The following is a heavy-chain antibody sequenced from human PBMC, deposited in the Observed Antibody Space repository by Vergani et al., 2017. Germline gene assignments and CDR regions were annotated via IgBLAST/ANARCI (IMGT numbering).Heavy chain of an antibody. V-gene: IGHV4-59*01. CDR1: GGSISSYY. D-gene: IGHD7-27*01. J-gene: IGHJ4*02. CDR2: IYYSGST. CDR3: ARVHSANWAYFDY. Sequence: QVQLQESGPGLVKPSETLSLTCTVSGGSISSYYWSWIRQPPGKGLEWIGYIYYSGSTNYNPSLKSRVTISVDTSKNQFSLKLSSVTAADTAVYYCARVHSANWAYFDYWGQGTLVTVSS.